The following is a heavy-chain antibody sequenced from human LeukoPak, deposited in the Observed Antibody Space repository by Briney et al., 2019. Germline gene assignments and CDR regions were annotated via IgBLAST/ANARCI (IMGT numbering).Heavy chain of an antibody. J-gene: IGHJ4*02. Sequence: SGPTRVTPTQILTLTCTFSGFSLSTRGVGVGCSRQPPGQALESHALIYWDDDERYSPSLKSRLTITKGASKNQVVLTMTNIDPVDTATYYCAHSGHSNGDYGLIFYYWGQGTLVTVSS. CDR3: AHSGHSNGDYGLIFYY. V-gene: IGHV2-5*02. CDR2: IYWDDDE. D-gene: IGHD4-17*01. CDR1: GFSLSTRGVG.